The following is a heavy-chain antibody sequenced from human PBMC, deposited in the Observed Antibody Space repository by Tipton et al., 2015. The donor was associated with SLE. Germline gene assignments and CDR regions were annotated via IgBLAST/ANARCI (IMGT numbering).Heavy chain of an antibody. J-gene: IGHJ4*02. Sequence: SLRLSCAASGFTFDDYAMHWVRQAPGKGLEWVSGICWNSGSIGYADSVKGRFTISRDNAKNSLYLQMNSLRAEDTALYYCAKDMGQWLVGTFAYWGQGTLVTVSS. D-gene: IGHD6-19*01. CDR2: ICWNSGSI. V-gene: IGHV3-9*01. CDR1: GFTFDDYA. CDR3: AKDMGQWLVGTFAY.